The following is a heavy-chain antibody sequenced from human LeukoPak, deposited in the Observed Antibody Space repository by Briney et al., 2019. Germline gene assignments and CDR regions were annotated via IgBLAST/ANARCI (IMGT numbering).Heavy chain of an antibody. CDR1: GGSISSGGYY. D-gene: IGHD6-6*01. V-gene: IGHV4-31*03. CDR2: IYYSGST. Sequence: SETLSLTCTVSGGSISSGGYYWSWIRQHPGKGLEWIGYIYYSGSTYYNPSLKSRVTISVDTSKNQFSLKLSSVTAADTAAYYCARGSKYSSSLIQHWGQGTLVTVSS. CDR3: ARGSKYSSSLIQH. J-gene: IGHJ1*01.